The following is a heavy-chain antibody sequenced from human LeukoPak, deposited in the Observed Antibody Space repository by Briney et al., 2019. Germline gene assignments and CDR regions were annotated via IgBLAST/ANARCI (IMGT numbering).Heavy chain of an antibody. V-gene: IGHV3-66*01. CDR3: ARSNKGGYGEV. CDR2: IYSGGST. Sequence: GGSLRLSCAAPGFTFSSYAMSWVRQAPGKGLEWVSVIYSGGSTYYADSVKGRFTISRDNSKNTLYLQMNSLRAEDTAVYYCARSNKGGYGEVWGQGTLVTVSS. CDR1: GFTFSSYA. J-gene: IGHJ4*02. D-gene: IGHD2-15*01.